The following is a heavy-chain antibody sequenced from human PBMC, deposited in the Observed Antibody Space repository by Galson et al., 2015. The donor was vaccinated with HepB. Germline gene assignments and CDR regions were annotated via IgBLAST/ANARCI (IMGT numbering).Heavy chain of an antibody. D-gene: IGHD1-14*01. Sequence: SLRLSCATSGFTFTSYGMHWVRHAPGSGLEWVALIWYNGDTTSYADSVRGRFTISKDNSKNTLFLQMNSLRVEDTAVYYCATGRRSTTEPAPYGDAFDFWGQVTMVSVSS. CDR3: ATGRRSTTEPAPYGDAFDF. CDR1: GFTFTSYG. V-gene: IGHV3-33*01. J-gene: IGHJ3*01. CDR2: IWYNGDTT.